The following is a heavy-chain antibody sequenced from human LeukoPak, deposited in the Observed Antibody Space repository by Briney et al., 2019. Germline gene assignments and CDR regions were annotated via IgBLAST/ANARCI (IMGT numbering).Heavy chain of an antibody. J-gene: IGHJ6*02. Sequence: GGSLRLSCAASGFSFSSYAMTWVRQAPGKGLEWVSSIDAGGGDTYHSDSVKGRFTISRDNSMNTLYLQMDSLRADDTAVYYCGRPTKYWLVRGNGVDVWGQGTTVTVSS. D-gene: IGHD6-19*01. CDR2: IDAGGGDT. V-gene: IGHV3-23*01. CDR1: GFSFSSYA. CDR3: GRPTKYWLVRGNGVDV.